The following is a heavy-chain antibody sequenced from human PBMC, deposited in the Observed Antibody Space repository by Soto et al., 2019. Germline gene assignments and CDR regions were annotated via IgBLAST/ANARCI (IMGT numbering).Heavy chain of an antibody. J-gene: IGHJ6*02. CDR3: VQSRCGGDCLQSYSSHSYYGLDV. D-gene: IGHD2-21*02. CDR1: GLSLSTTGVG. V-gene: IGHV2-5*02. Sequence: QITLKESGPTLVKPTQTLTLTCTFSGLSLSTTGVGVGWIRQPPGKALEWLALIYWDDDKRYSPSLKSRLTITKDNSKSQVVLTMTNMHPVDTATYYCVQSRCGGDCLQSYSSHSYYGLDVWGQGTTVTVSS. CDR2: IYWDDDK.